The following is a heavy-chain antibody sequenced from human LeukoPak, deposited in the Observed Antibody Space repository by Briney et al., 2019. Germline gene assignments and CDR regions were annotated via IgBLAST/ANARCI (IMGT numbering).Heavy chain of an antibody. Sequence: PGGSLRLSCAASGFTFSSYSMNWVRQAPGKGLEWVSYISSSSSTIYYAESVKGRVTITRDNAKNSLYLQMNSLRAEDTAVYYCARGGTAAGHRGYFDHWGQGTLVTVSS. CDR3: ARGGTAAGHRGYFDH. J-gene: IGHJ4*02. V-gene: IGHV3-48*01. CDR1: GFTFSSYS. CDR2: ISSSSSTI. D-gene: IGHD6-13*01.